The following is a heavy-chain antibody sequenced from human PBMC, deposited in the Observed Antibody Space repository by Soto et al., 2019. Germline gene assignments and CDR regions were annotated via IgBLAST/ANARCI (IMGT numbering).Heavy chain of an antibody. D-gene: IGHD2-21*01. CDR1: GFPFNNYG. V-gene: IGHV3-30-3*01. Sequence: LRLYCAGSGFPFNNYGLHWVRQAPGKGLEWVAFISFDGSDKYYADSVRGRFTISRDQSKNTLWLQMNSLRAEDTAVYYCARPTAVAEYYFYAMDVWGQGTTVTVSS. J-gene: IGHJ6*02. CDR2: ISFDGSDK. CDR3: ARPTAVAEYYFYAMDV.